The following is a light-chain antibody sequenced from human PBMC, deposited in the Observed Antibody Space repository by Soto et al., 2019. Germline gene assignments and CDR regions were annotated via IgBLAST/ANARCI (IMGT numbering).Light chain of an antibody. CDR3: CSYVGTTTI. CDR2: EAN. V-gene: IGLV2-23*01. J-gene: IGLJ2*01. CDR1: SSDIGSHNL. Sequence: QSVLTQPASVSGSPGQSIIISCTGGSSDIGSHNLVSWYQQYPGKAPKLMIFEANKRPSGVSNRFSGSKSGNTASLTVSGLQADDEADYYCCSYVGTTTIFGGGTKVTVL.